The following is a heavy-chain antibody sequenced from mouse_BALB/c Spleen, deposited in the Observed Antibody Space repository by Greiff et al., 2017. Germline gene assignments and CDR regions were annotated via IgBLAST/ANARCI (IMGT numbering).Heavy chain of an antibody. J-gene: IGHJ4*01. CDR1: GFTFTDYY. CDR3: ARDIYYDYDGYYAMDY. D-gene: IGHD2-4*01. Sequence: DVQLVESGGGLVQPGGSLRLSCATSGFTFTDYYMSWVRQPPGKALEWLGFIRNKANGYTTEYSASVKGRFTISRDNSQSILYLQMNTLRAEDSATYYCARDIYYDYDGYYAMDYWGQGTSVTVSS. V-gene: IGHV7-3*02. CDR2: IRNKANGYTT.